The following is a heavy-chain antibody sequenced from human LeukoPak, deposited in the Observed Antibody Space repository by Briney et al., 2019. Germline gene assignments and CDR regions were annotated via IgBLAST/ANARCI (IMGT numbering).Heavy chain of an antibody. J-gene: IGHJ4*02. V-gene: IGHV3-21*01. D-gene: IGHD3-10*01. CDR2: ISGNSGYI. CDR1: GFTFSTSG. Sequence: GGSLRLSCAASGFTFSTSGMNWVRQAPGKGLEWVSSISGNSGYIYYADSVKGRFTISRDNAKNSLYLQMNSLRAEDTAVYYCARGGVWFGELSDYWGQGTQVTVSS. CDR3: ARGGVWFGELSDY.